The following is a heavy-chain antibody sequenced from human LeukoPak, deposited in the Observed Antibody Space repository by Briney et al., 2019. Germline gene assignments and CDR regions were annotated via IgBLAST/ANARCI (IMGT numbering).Heavy chain of an antibody. CDR1: GFTFSGYP. Sequence: GGSLRLSCAASGFTFSGYPIHWVRQAPGKGLEWVAVISYDGSNKYYADSVKGRFTISRDNSKNTLYLQMNSLRAEDTAVYYCARGDYGSNSHFDSWGQGTLVTVSS. D-gene: IGHD4-23*01. V-gene: IGHV3-30-3*01. CDR3: ARGDYGSNSHFDS. J-gene: IGHJ4*02. CDR2: ISYDGSNK.